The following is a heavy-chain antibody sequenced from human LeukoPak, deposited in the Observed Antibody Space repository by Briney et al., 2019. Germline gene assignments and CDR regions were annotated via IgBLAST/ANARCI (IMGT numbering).Heavy chain of an antibody. Sequence: PSETLSLTCAVYGGSFSGYYWSWIRQPPGKGLEWIGEINHSGSTNYNPSLKSRVTISVDTSKNQFSLKLSSVTAADTAVYYCAREDGYNPLGYYFDYWGQGTLVTVSS. J-gene: IGHJ4*02. CDR2: INHSGST. CDR1: GGSFSGYY. D-gene: IGHD5-24*01. V-gene: IGHV4-34*01. CDR3: AREDGYNPLGYYFDY.